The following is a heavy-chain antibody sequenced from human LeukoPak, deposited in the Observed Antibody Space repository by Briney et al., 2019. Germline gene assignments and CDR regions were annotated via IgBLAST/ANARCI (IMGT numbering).Heavy chain of an antibody. D-gene: IGHD2-2*03. CDR3: ARGTILDK. CDR1: GGSISNYY. J-gene: IGHJ1*01. V-gene: IGHV4-59*01. Sequence: SETLSLTCTVSGGSISNYYWNWIRQPPGKGLEWIGYVYHSGSTNYNPSLKGRVTISVDTSKNQVSLKLSPVTAADTGVYYCARGTILDKWGQGTLVTVSS. CDR2: VYHSGST.